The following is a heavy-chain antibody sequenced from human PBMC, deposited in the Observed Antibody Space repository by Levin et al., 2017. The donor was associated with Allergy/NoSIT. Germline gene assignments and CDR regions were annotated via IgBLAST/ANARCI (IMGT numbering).Heavy chain of an antibody. CDR2: ISYDGSNK. CDR1: GFTFSSYA. CDR3: ARDRAYYDFWSGYSPGY. V-gene: IGHV3-30*04. Sequence: QSGGSLRLSCAASGFTFSSYAMHWVRQAPGKGLEWVAVISYDGSNKYYADSVKGRFTISRDNSKNTLYLQMNSLRAEDTAVYYCARDRAYYDFWSGYSPGYWGRGTLVTVSS. J-gene: IGHJ4*02. D-gene: IGHD3-3*01.